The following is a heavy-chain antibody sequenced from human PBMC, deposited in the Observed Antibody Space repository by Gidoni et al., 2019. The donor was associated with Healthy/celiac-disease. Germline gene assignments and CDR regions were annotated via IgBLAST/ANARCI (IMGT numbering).Heavy chain of an antibody. Sequence: QLQLQESGPGLVKPSETLSLTCTVSGGSISSSSYYWGWIRQPPGKGLEWIGSIYYSGSTYYNPSLKSRVTISVDTSKNQFSLKLSSVTAADTAVYYCARLPPQKERVGYWGQGTLVTVSS. CDR3: ARLPPQKERVGY. D-gene: IGHD3-16*01. J-gene: IGHJ4*02. CDR1: GGSISSSSYY. CDR2: IYYSGST. V-gene: IGHV4-39*01.